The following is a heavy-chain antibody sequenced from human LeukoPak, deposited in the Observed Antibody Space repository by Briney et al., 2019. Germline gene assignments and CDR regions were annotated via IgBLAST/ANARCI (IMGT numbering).Heavy chain of an antibody. CDR1: GGSISPYY. Sequence: SETLSLTCTVSGGSISPYYWSWIRQPPGTGLEWLGYIYYSGNTEYKPSLKSRVAMSVDTSKNQFSLRLSSVTAADTAVYYCARSTGSTMFIDYWGQGTLVTVSS. CDR3: ARSTGSTMFIDY. D-gene: IGHD3-10*02. CDR2: IYYSGNT. J-gene: IGHJ4*02. V-gene: IGHV4-59*01.